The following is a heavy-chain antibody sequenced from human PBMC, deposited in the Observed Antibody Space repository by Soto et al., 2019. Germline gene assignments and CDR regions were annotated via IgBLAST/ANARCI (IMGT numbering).Heavy chain of an antibody. J-gene: IGHJ4*02. Sequence: PGGSLRLSCVASGFTFTTYWMSWVRQAPGKGLEWVANIRQDGGAQYYVDSVKGRFTISRDNAKNSVYLQMDSLRAEDTAVYYCVRGGHGSGSYLGSYWGQGTLVTVSS. CDR3: VRGGHGSGSYLGSY. V-gene: IGHV3-7*03. CDR2: IRQDGGAQ. CDR1: GFTFTTYW. D-gene: IGHD3-10*01.